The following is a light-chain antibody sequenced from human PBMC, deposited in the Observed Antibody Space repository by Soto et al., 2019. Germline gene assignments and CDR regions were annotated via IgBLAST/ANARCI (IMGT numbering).Light chain of an antibody. CDR3: SSFAGSGTLVV. V-gene: IGLV1-40*01. CDR2: GNS. Sequence: QSVLTQPPSVSGAPGQRVTISCTGSSSSIGAGYDVHWYQQRPGTAPKLLIFGNSNRPSGVPDRFSGSKSGTSASLTITGLQAEDEGDYHCSSFAGSGTLVVFGGGTKLTVL. J-gene: IGLJ2*01. CDR1: SSSIGAGYD.